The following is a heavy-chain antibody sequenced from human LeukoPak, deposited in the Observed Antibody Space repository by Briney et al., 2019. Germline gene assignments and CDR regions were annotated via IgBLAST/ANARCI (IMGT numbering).Heavy chain of an antibody. CDR2: IYYSGST. J-gene: IGHJ4*02. Sequence: SETLSLTCTVSGGSISSSSYYWGWIRQPPVKGLEWIGSIYYSGSTYYNPSLKSRVTISVDTSKNQFSLKLGSVTAADTAVYYCARQTGSGLFILPGGQGTLVTVSS. CDR1: GGSISSSSYY. CDR3: ARQTGSGLFILP. V-gene: IGHV4-39*07. D-gene: IGHD3/OR15-3a*01.